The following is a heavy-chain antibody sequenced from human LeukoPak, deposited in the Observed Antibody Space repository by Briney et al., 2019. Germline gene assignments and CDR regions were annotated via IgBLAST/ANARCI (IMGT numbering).Heavy chain of an antibody. Sequence: AASVKVSCKASGYTFTGYYMHWVRQAPGQRLEWMGWINPNSGGTNYAQKFQGRVTMTRDTSISTAYMELSRLRSDDTAVYYCARPMAGNRGTKVLGYWGQGTLVTVSS. CDR1: GYTFTGYY. V-gene: IGHV1-2*02. CDR2: INPNSGGT. J-gene: IGHJ4*02. D-gene: IGHD1-26*01. CDR3: ARPMAGNRGTKVLGY.